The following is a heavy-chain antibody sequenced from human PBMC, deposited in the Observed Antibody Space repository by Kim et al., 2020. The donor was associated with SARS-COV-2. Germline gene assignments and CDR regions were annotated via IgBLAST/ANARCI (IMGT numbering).Heavy chain of an antibody. V-gene: IGHV3-30*03. J-gene: IGHJ3*01. CDR1: GFTVSSYY. CDR2: ISYDGSTK. CDR3: ASVGPMVYYGRNGYGVLDV. Sequence: GGSLRLSCAASGFTVSSYYMRWVRQAPGKGLEWVAVISYDGSTKYDAYAVGGRFTISRNNSKNTLYLQMNSLRAEDTAVYYCASVGPMVYYGRNGYGVLDVWGQGTTVTVSS. D-gene: IGHD3-10*01.